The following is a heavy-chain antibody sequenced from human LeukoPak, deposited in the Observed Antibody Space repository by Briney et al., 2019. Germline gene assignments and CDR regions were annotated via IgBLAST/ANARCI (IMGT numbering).Heavy chain of an antibody. J-gene: IGHJ4*02. CDR1: GFSFSSYA. Sequence: GGSLRLSCTASGFSFSSYAMSWVRRAPGKGLEWVGRIKSKTDGGTTDYAAPVKGRFTISRDDSKNTLYLQMNSLKTEDTAVYYCTTASEYCSSTSCGYYFDYWAREPWSPSPQ. V-gene: IGHV3-15*01. D-gene: IGHD2-2*01. CDR2: IKSKTDGGTT. CDR3: TTASEYCSSTSCGYYFDY.